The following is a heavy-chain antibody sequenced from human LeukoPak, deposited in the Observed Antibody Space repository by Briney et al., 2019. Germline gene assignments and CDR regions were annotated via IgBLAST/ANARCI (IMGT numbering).Heavy chain of an antibody. CDR3: ASREWLFIDY. V-gene: IGHV4-39*07. D-gene: IGHD3-3*01. CDR1: GGSISSSSYY. CDR2: IYYSGST. J-gene: IGHJ4*02. Sequence: PSETLSLTCTVSGGSISSSSYYWGWIRQPPGKGLEWIGSIYYSGSTYYNPSLKSRVTISVDTSKNQFSLKLSSVTAADTAVYYCASREWLFIDYWGQGTLVTVSS.